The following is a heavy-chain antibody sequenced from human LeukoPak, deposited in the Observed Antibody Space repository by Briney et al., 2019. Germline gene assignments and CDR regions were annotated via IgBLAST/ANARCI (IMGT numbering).Heavy chain of an antibody. D-gene: IGHD1-1*01. CDR2: IDPYSGGT. CDR1: GYTFIAYS. J-gene: IGHJ4*02. V-gene: IGHV1-2*02. CDR3: ARFATANQRVQVY. Sequence: ASVKCSCKASGYTFIAYSLHWVRPAPGQGLEWMGWIDPYSGGTEYSPKFQGRVTMTRDTSISTVYMEVNRLRSDDTAVYYCARFATANQRVQVYWGQGTRVTVSS.